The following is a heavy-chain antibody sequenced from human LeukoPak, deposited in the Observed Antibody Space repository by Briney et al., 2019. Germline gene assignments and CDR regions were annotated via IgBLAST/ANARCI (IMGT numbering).Heavy chain of an antibody. CDR3: ARVLPYDYINRFDR. V-gene: IGHV4-39*01. Sequence: PSETLSLTCTVSGGSISSNYYYWGWIRQPPGKDLEWIGSISYSGSTYHNPSLKSRVTISVDTSKNQFSLKLNSVTAADTAVYYCARVLPYDYINRFDRWGQGTLVTVSS. CDR1: GGSISSNYYY. CDR2: ISYSGST. J-gene: IGHJ5*02. D-gene: IGHD4-11*01.